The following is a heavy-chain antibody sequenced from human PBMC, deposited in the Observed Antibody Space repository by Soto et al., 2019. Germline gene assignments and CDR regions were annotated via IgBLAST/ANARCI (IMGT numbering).Heavy chain of an antibody. Sequence: SETLSLTCTVSGGSISSSSYYWGWIRQPPGKGLEWIGYIYYSGSTYYNPSLKSRVTISVDRSKNQFSLKLSSVTAADTAVYYCARSIAVAGTYYYYGMDVWGQGTTVTVSS. J-gene: IGHJ6*02. V-gene: IGHV4-39*07. CDR3: ARSIAVAGTYYYYGMDV. D-gene: IGHD6-19*01. CDR2: IYYSGST. CDR1: GGSISSSSYY.